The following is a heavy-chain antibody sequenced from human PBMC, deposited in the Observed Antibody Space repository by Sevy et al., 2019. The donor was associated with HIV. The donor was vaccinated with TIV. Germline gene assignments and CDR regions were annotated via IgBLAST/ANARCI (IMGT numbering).Heavy chain of an antibody. CDR3: ARDRNTAMVIGMDV. Sequence: GGSLRLSCAASGFIVSSNYMSWVRQAPGKGLEWVSVIYSGGSTYYADCVKGRFTISRDNSKNTLYLQMNSLRAEDTAVYYCARDRNTAMVIGMDVWGQGTTVTVSS. CDR2: IYSGGST. D-gene: IGHD5-18*01. J-gene: IGHJ6*02. V-gene: IGHV3-53*01. CDR1: GFIVSSNY.